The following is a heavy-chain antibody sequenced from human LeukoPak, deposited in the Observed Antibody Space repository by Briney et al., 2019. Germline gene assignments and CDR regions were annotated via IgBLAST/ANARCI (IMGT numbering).Heavy chain of an antibody. Sequence: SGTLSLTCTVSGASISSYYWSWIRQPAGKGLEWIGRIHTSGTSNYNPSLKSRVTMSVDTSKNQFSLKLSSVTAADTAVYYCAGSYYYYYTADHYYMDVWGKGTTVTISS. J-gene: IGHJ6*03. CDR3: AGSYYYYYTADHYYMDV. V-gene: IGHV4-4*07. CDR2: IHTSGTS. CDR1: GASISSYY. D-gene: IGHD1-26*01.